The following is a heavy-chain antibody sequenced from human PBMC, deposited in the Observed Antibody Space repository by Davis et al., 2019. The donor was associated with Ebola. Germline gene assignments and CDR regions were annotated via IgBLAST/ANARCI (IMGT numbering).Heavy chain of an antibody. CDR1: GFTFSSYS. CDR2: ISGGSNYI. Sequence: GESLKISCAASGFTFSSYSMNWVRQAPGKGLEWVSSISGGSNYIYYADSVEGRFTISRDNAKNSLYLQMNSLGAEDTAVYYCARSRVDGYNYAGDYWGQGALVTVSS. J-gene: IGHJ4*02. V-gene: IGHV3-21*01. CDR3: ARSRVDGYNYAGDY. D-gene: IGHD5-24*01.